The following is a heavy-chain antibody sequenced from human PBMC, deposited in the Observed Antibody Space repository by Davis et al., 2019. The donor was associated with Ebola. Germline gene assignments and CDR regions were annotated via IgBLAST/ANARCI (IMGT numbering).Heavy chain of an antibody. J-gene: IGHJ6*04. D-gene: IGHD5-18*01. CDR3: TRGWLRGGMDV. V-gene: IGHV6-1*01. CDR1: GDSVPSAG. CDR2: TYYASKWYS. Sequence: HSQTLSLTCVISGDSVPSAGWNWIRQSPSRGLEWLRSTYYASKWYSDYAVSVKSRISFTPDTSKNHFSLQLKSVTPEDTALYYCTRGWLRGGMDVWGEGTTVTVSS.